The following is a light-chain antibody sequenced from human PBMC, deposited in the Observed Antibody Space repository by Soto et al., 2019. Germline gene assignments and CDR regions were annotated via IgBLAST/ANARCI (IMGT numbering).Light chain of an antibody. CDR3: SSFTGRNYV. CDR1: ISDVGGYNF. Sequence: QSVLTQPASVSGSPGQSITISCTGTISDVGGYNFVSWYQQYPGKAPKLMICDVSNRPSGVSNRFSGSKSGSTASLTISGLQAEDGADYYCSSFTGRNYVFGSGTKVTVL. CDR2: DVS. V-gene: IGLV2-14*03. J-gene: IGLJ1*01.